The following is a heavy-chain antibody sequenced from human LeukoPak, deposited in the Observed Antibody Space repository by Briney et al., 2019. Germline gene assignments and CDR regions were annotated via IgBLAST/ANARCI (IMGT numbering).Heavy chain of an antibody. CDR3: AKGGTWIQLWFSDY. D-gene: IGHD5-18*01. J-gene: IGHJ4*02. Sequence: GGSLRLSCAASGFTFSSYAMNWVRQAPGKGLEWVSAISGSGGSTYYADSVKGRFTISRDNSKNTLYLQMNSLRAEDTAVYYCAKGGTWIQLWFSDYWGQGTLVTVSS. CDR2: ISGSGGST. V-gene: IGHV3-23*01. CDR1: GFTFSSYA.